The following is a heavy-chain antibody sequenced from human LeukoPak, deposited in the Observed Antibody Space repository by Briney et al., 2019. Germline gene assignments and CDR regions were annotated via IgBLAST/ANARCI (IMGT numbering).Heavy chain of an antibody. J-gene: IGHJ5*02. V-gene: IGHV4-59*01. Sequence: SETLSLTCTVSGGSISSYYWSWIRQPPGKGLEWIGYIYYSGSTNYNPSLKSRVTISVDTSKNQFSLKLSSVTAADTALYYCARDRGPSSSWLKGNWSAPWGQETLAPVSP. CDR1: GGSISSYY. CDR2: IYYSGST. CDR3: ARDRGPSSSWLKGNWSAP. D-gene: IGHD6-13*01.